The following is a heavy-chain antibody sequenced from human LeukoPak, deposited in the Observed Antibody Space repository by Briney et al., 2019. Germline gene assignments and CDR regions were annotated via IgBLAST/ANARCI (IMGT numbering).Heavy chain of an antibody. D-gene: IGHD4-11*01. CDR1: GFTFSSYW. V-gene: IGHV3-74*01. CDR3: TGHHQAYSRTY. CDR2: ISTDASST. Sequence: GGSLRLSCAGSGFTFSSYWMHWVRHAPGKGLVWVSRISTDASSTTYADSVKGRFTISRDNAKDTLYLQMNSLRAEDTAVYYCTGHHQAYSRTYWGQGTLVTVSS. J-gene: IGHJ4*02.